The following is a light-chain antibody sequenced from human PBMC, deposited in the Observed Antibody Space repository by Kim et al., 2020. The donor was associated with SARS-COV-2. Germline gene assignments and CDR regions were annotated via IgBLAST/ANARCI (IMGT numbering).Light chain of an antibody. J-gene: IGLJ3*02. Sequence: VALGQTVTITCQGDSIRRYYASGYQQKPGQAPVRVRYGKNNRPSGIPDRGSGASSGNTASLTITGARAEDEADYYCHSRDSSNNHLFGGGTELTFL. V-gene: IGLV3-19*01. CDR1: SIRRYY. CDR3: HSRDSSNNHL. CDR2: GKN.